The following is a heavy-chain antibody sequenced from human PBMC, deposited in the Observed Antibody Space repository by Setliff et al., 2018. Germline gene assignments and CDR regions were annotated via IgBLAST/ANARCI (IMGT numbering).Heavy chain of an antibody. J-gene: IGHJ4*02. V-gene: IGHV4-38-2*01. CDR1: GYSISSGYY. D-gene: IGHD6-19*01. Sequence: SETLSLTCSVSGYSISSGYYWGWIRQPPEKGLEWIGSIYHSGNTYYNPSLKSRLTLSLDSSKNQFSLKLNSVTAADTAVYYCARSRAGTSYFDYWGQGALVTVSS. CDR3: ARSRAGTSYFDY. CDR2: IYHSGNT.